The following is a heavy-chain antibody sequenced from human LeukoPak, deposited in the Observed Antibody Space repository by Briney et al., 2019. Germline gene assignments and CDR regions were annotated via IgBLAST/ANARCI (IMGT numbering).Heavy chain of an antibody. J-gene: IGHJ4*02. V-gene: IGHV3-48*03. D-gene: IGHD3-10*01. Sequence: GGSLRLSCAASGFTFSSYEMNWVRQAPGKGLEWVSYISSSGSTRYYADSVKGRFTISRDNAKNSLYLQMNSPRAEDTAVYYCARILWFGYKGVDYWGQGTLVTVSS. CDR1: GFTFSSYE. CDR2: ISSSGSTR. CDR3: ARILWFGYKGVDY.